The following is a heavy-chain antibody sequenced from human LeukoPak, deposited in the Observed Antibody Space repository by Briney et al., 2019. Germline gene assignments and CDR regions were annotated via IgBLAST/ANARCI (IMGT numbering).Heavy chain of an antibody. CDR1: GFTFSSYD. V-gene: IGHV3-48*03. J-gene: IGHJ4*02. CDR3: ARLPWMGFGTEPGDFDY. CDR2: ISSSGSTI. D-gene: IGHD3-10*01. Sequence: GGSLRLSCAASGFTFSSYDMNWVRQAPGKGLEWVSYISSSGSTIYYADSVKGRFTISRDNAKNSLYLQMNSLRAEDTAVYYCARLPWMGFGTEPGDFDYWGQGTLVTVSS.